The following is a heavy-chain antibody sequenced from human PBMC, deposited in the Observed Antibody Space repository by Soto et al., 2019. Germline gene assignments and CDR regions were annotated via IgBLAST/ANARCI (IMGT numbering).Heavy chain of an antibody. J-gene: IGHJ4*02. CDR1: GYTFTGYC. CDR2: INPNSGGT. Sequence: ASVKVSCKASGYTFTGYCMHWVRQAPGQGLEWMGWINPNSGGTNYAQKFQGWVTMTRDTSISTAYMELSRLRSDDTAVYYCARSLRFLEWLMVYWGQGTLVTVSS. CDR3: ARSLRFLEWLMVY. D-gene: IGHD3-3*01. V-gene: IGHV1-2*04.